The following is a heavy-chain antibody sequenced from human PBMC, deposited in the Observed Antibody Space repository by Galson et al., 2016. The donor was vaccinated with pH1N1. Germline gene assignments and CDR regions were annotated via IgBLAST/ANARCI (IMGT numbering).Heavy chain of an antibody. V-gene: IGHV3-7*03. CDR1: GFTVSTYW. Sequence: SLRLSCAASGFTVSTYWMAWVRQAPGKGLEWVANIKEDGSEKYHVGSLQGRFTISRDNAKNSLFLQMNSLRAEDTAVYYCARSGGSDMDVWGQGTTVTVSS. CDR2: IKEDGSEK. J-gene: IGHJ6*02. CDR3: ARSGGSDMDV. D-gene: IGHD2-15*01.